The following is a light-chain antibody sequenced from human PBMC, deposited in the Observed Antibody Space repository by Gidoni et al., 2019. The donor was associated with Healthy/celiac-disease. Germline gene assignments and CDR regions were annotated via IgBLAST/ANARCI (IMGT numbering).Light chain of an antibody. CDR3: MQGTPLPVA. CDR1: QSLVYSDGNTY. J-gene: IGKJ1*01. Sequence: DVVMTQSPLSLPVTLGQPASISCRSSQSLVYSDGNTYLNWFQQRTGQSPRRLIYKVSNRDSGVPDRIRGRGVGPYFKLKIRRGEAGDGWVYYCMQGTPLPVAFGQGTKGEIK. CDR2: KVS. V-gene: IGKV2-30*01.